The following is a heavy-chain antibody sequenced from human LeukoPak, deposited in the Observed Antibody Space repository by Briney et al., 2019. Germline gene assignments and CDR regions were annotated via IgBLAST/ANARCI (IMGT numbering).Heavy chain of an antibody. V-gene: IGHV1-69*04. CDR1: GGTFSSYA. J-gene: IGHJ4*02. CDR3: ASPTGYGSGSYPLGY. D-gene: IGHD3-10*01. Sequence: SVKVSCKASGGTFSSYAISWVRQAPGQGLEWMGRIIPILGIANYAQKFQGRVTITADKSTSTAYLELSSLRSEDTAVYYCASPTGYGSGSYPLGYWGQGTLVTVSS. CDR2: IIPILGIA.